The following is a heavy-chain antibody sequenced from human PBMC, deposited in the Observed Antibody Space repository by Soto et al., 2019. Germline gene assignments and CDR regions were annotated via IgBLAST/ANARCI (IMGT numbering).Heavy chain of an antibody. J-gene: IGHJ4*02. Sequence: TLSLTCAVSSGSISSSNWWSWVRQPPGKGLEWSGEIYHSGSTNYNPSLKSRDTISVDKSKNQFSLKLSSVTAADTAVYYCARGASSSGWYYYFDYWGQGTLVTVSS. CDR1: SGSISSSNW. CDR2: IYHSGST. D-gene: IGHD6-19*01. CDR3: ARGASSSGWYYYFDY. V-gene: IGHV4-4*02.